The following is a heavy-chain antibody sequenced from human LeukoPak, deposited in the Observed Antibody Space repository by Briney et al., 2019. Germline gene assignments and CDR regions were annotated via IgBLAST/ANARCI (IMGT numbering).Heavy chain of an antibody. CDR1: GFTFSSYS. Sequence: GGSLRLSCAASGFTFSSYSMNWVRQAPGKGLEWVSYISSSSTIYYADSVKGRFTISRDNAKDSLYLQMNSLRAEDTAVYYCARDVGTPAKFDIWGQGTMVTVSS. CDR2: ISSSSTI. V-gene: IGHV3-48*01. CDR3: ARDVGTPAKFDI. J-gene: IGHJ3*02. D-gene: IGHD2-15*01.